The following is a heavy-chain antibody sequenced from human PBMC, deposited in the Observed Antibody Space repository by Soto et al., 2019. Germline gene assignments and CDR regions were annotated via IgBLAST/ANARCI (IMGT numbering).Heavy chain of an antibody. CDR1: GFTFSYNN. J-gene: IGHJ4*02. V-gene: IGHV3-21*06. CDR3: ARGRGSFYFDY. CDR2: ISSSGTYI. D-gene: IGHD1-26*01. Sequence: GGSLRLSCTDSGFTFSYNNMIWVRQAPGKGLEWVASISSSGTYIYYADSLKGRFTVSRDNTNNSLFLQLNSLRVEDTAIYYCARGRGSFYFDYWGQGTLVTVSS.